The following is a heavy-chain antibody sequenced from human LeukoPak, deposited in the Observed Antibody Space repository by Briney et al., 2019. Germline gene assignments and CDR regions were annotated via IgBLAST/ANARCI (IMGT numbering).Heavy chain of an antibody. CDR1: GGSISSGGYY. CDR2: IYYSGST. CDR3: AASMALAGMFDY. V-gene: IGHV4-31*03. J-gene: IGHJ4*02. Sequence: SETLSLTCTVSGGSISSGGYYWSWIRQHPGKGLEWIGYIYYSGSTYYNPSLKSRVTISVDTPKNQFSLKLSSVTAADTAVYYCAASMALAGMFDYWGQGTLVTVSS. D-gene: IGHD6-19*01.